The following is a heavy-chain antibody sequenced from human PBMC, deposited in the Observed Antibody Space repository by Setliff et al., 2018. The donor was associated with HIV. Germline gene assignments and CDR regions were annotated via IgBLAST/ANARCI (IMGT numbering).Heavy chain of an antibody. CDR1: GFTFSDYY. D-gene: IGHD3-10*01. CDR2: ISPNSDVT. CDR3: VRDRADDQYNGLDV. Sequence: ASVKVSCKASGFTFSDYYIHWVRQAPGQGLEWMGRISPNSDVTNYAQKFQGRVTMTRDTSIRTAYMEVSRLKSDDTAIYYCVRDRADDQYNGLDVWGQGTMVTVSS. J-gene: IGHJ3*01. V-gene: IGHV1-2*06.